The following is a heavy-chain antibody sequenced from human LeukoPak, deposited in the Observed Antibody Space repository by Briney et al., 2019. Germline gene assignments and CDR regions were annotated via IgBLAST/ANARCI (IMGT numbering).Heavy chain of an antibody. CDR3: ARVGSGSYFDY. CDR2: IYYSGST. D-gene: IGHD3-10*01. V-gene: IGHV4-59*01. J-gene: IGHJ4*02. Sequence: SETLSLTCTVSGGSISSYYWCWLRQPPGKGLEGIGYIYYSGSTNYNPSLTSRVTISVDTSKNQFSLKLSSVTAADTAVYYCARVGSGSYFDYWGQGTLVTVSS. CDR1: GGSISSYY.